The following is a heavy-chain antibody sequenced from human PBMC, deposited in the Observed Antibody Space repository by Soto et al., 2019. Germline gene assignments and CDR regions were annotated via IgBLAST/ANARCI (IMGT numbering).Heavy chain of an antibody. D-gene: IGHD6-13*01. V-gene: IGHV4-30-4*01. CDR3: ARHRTGYSSSWLDY. J-gene: IGHJ4*02. CDR2: IYYSGST. CDR1: GGSISSGDYY. Sequence: PSETLSLTCTVSGGSISSGDYYWSWIRQPPGKGLVWIGYIYYSGSTYYNPSLKSRVTISVDTSKNQFSLKLSSVTAADTAVYYCARHRTGYSSSWLDYWGQGTLVTVSS.